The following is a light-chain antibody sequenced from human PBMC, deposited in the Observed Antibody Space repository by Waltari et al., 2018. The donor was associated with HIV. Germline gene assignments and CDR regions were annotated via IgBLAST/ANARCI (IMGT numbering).Light chain of an antibody. CDR3: QSYDSSLSAYVV. CDR1: SSNIGAGYD. V-gene: IGLV1-40*01. J-gene: IGLJ2*01. CDR2: GNS. Sequence: QSVLTQPPSVSGAPGQRVTISCTGSSSNIGAGYDVHWYQQLPGTAPNLLIYGNSNRPSGVPDRFSGSTSGTSASLASMGLQAEEEADYYCQSYDSSLSAYVVFGGGTKLTVL.